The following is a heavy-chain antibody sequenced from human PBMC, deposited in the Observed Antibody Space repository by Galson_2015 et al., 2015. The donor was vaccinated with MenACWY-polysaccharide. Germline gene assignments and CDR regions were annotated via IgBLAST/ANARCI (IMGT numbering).Heavy chain of an antibody. CDR1: GYTFTSYA. Sequence: SVKVSCKASGYTFTSYAMHWGRQAPGQRLEGMGWINAGNGNTKYSQKFQGRVTITRDTSASTAYMELSSLRSEDTAVYYCARKLGRCSSTSCLLGAFDIWGQGTMVTVSS. J-gene: IGHJ3*02. D-gene: IGHD2-2*01. CDR2: INAGNGNT. V-gene: IGHV1-3*01. CDR3: ARKLGRCSSTSCLLGAFDI.